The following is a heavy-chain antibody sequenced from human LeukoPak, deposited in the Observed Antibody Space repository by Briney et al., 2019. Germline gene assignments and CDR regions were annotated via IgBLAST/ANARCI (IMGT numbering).Heavy chain of an antibody. Sequence: GGSLRLSCAASGFTFSSYAMSWVRQAPGKGLEWVSAISGSGGSTYYADSVKGRFTISRDNSKNTLYLQMNSLRAEDTAVYYCTKDGGDIVVVPAYYGVDVWGQGTTVTVSS. CDR1: GFTFSSYA. V-gene: IGHV3-23*01. CDR2: ISGSGGST. CDR3: TKDGGDIVVVPAYYGVDV. D-gene: IGHD2-2*01. J-gene: IGHJ6*02.